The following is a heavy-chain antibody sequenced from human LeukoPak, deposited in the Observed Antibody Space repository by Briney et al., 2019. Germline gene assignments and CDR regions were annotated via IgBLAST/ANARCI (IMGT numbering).Heavy chain of an antibody. CDR2: INSDGSEG. CDR1: GFTFSGFW. Sequence: GGSLRLSCAVSGFTFSGFWMSWSRQAPGKGLEWVASINSDGSEGYYADVVKGRFTISRDNAKNSLYLQINSLRAEDTAVYYCARDSSEFRSLIPHWGQGTLVTVSS. V-gene: IGHV3-7*03. J-gene: IGHJ1*01. CDR3: ARDSSEFRSLIPH. D-gene: IGHD2-21*01.